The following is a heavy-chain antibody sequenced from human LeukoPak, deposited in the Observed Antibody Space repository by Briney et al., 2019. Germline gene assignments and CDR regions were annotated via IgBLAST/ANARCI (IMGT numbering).Heavy chain of an antibody. CDR1: GGSFSGYY. V-gene: IGHV4-34*01. Sequence: SETLSLTCAVYGGSFSGYYWSWIRQPPGKGLEWIGEINHSGSTSYNPSLKSRVTISLYTSKNQFSLKLSSVTAADTAVYYCASGYSGSYFDYWGQGTLVTVSS. D-gene: IGHD5-12*01. CDR2: INHSGST. CDR3: ASGYSGSYFDY. J-gene: IGHJ4*02.